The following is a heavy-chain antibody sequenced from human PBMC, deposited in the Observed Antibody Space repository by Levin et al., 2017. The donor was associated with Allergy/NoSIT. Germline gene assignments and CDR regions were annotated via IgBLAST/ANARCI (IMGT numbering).Heavy chain of an antibody. CDR3: TKHWIPHYYGMDV. D-gene: IGHD5-18*01. CDR2: TSASGDST. J-gene: IGHJ6*02. V-gene: IGHV3-23*01. CDR1: RFSFVSYV. Sequence: GGSLRLSCAASRFSFVSYVMSWVRQAPGKGLEWVSGTSASGDSTYYADSVKGRFTISRDNSKNTLYLQLNSLRAEDTAVYYCTKHWIPHYYGMDVWGQGTTVTVSS.